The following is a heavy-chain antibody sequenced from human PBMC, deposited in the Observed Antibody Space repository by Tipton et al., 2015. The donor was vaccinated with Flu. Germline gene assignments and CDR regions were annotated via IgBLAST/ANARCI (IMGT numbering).Heavy chain of an antibody. V-gene: IGHV3-21*01. J-gene: IGHJ4*02. CDR1: GFTFSSYS. Sequence: SLRLSCAASGFTFSSYSMNWVRQAPGKGLEWVSSISSSSSYIYYADSVKGRFTISRDNAKNSLYLQMNSLRAEDTAVYYCARALSIAVAGFDYWGQGTLVTVSS. D-gene: IGHD6-19*01. CDR2: ISSSSSYI. CDR3: ARALSIAVAGFDY.